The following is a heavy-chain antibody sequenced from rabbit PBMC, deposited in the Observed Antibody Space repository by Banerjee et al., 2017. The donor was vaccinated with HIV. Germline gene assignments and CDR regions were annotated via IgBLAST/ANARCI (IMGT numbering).Heavy chain of an antibody. Sequence: QSLEESGGDLVKPGASLTLTCTASGFSFSSTYCICWVRQAPGKGLEWIACIYAGSSGSTYYASWAKGRFTISETSSTTVTLQMTSLTAADTATYFCARDLAGVIGWNFGLWGPGTLVTVS. CDR3: ARDLAGVIGWNFGL. V-gene: IGHV1S40*01. CDR2: IYAGSSGST. D-gene: IGHD4-1*01. CDR1: GFSFSSTYC. J-gene: IGHJ4*01.